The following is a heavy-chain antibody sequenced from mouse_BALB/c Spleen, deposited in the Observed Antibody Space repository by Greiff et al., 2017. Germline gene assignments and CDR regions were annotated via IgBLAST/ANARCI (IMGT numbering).Heavy chain of an antibody. CDR3: ARGEAWVFAY. V-gene: IGHV5-12-1*01. Sequence: EVKLVESGGGLVKPGGSLKLSCAASGFAFSSYDMSWVRQTPEKRLEWVAYISSGGGSTYYPDTVKGRFTISRDNAKNTLYLQMSSLKSEDTAMYYCARGEAWVFAYWGQGTLVTVSA. J-gene: IGHJ3*01. CDR2: ISSGGGST. CDR1: GFAFSSYD.